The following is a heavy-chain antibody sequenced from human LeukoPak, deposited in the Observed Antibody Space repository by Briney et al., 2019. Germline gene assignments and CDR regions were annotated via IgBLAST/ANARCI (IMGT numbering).Heavy chain of an antibody. CDR1: GGSISSYY. CDR3: ARVDGDYYDSSGYIS. V-gene: IGHV4-59*01. J-gene: IGHJ5*02. CDR2: IYYSGST. D-gene: IGHD3-22*01. Sequence: PSETLSLTCTVSGGSISSYYWSWIRQPPGKELEWIGYIYYSGSTNSNPSLKSRVTISVDTSKNQFSLKLSSVTAADTAVYYCARVDGDYYDSSGYISWGQGTLVTVSS.